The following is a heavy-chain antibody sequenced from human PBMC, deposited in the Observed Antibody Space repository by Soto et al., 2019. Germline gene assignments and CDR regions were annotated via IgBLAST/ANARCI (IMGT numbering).Heavy chain of an antibody. CDR3: ARPAANYYYGMDV. D-gene: IGHD2-2*01. Sequence: QVQLQESGPGLVKPSQTLSLTCTVSGGSISSGGYYWSWIRQHPGKGLEWIGYIYYSGSTYYNPSLKSRVTISVDTSKNQCSLKLSSVTAAATAVYYCARPAANYYYGMDVWGQGTTVTVSS. CDR2: IYYSGST. CDR1: GGSISSGGYY. J-gene: IGHJ6*02. V-gene: IGHV4-31*03.